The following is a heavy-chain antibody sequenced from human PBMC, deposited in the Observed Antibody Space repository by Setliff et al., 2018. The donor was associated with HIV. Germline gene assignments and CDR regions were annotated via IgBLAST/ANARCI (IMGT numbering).Heavy chain of an antibody. CDR3: ARLRLAVMMSLDYFDL. CDR1: GGSITNFY. J-gene: IGHJ4*02. V-gene: IGHV4-4*09. D-gene: IGHD3-16*01. Sequence: SETLSLTCNVSGGSITNFYWSWIRQPPGKGLEWIGYIYNPGSTNFNPSPQSRVSMSVDVSTNQFSLRLTSVTAADTAVYYCARLRLAVMMSLDYFDLWGQGTLVTVSS. CDR2: IYNPGST.